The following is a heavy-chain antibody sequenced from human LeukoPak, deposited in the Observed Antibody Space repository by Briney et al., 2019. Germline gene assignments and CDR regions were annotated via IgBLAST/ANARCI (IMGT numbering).Heavy chain of an antibody. CDR1: GFTFSDTA. Sequence: GGSLRVSCAASGFTFSDTAMSWVRQAPGKGLEWVSGISGSGGRTYYAESVKGGFTISRDNSKNTLYMQMNRLRAEDTAIYYGTKASASLEYCSSGTCRRWFDHWGQGTLVTVSS. CDR3: TKASASLEYCSSGTCRRWFDH. CDR2: ISGSGGRT. J-gene: IGHJ5*02. V-gene: IGHV3-23*01. D-gene: IGHD2-15*01.